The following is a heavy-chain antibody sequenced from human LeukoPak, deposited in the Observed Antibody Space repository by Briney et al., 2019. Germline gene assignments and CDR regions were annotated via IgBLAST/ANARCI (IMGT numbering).Heavy chain of an antibody. Sequence: GGSLRLSCAASGFTFSSYEMNWVRQAPGKGLEWASYIGRSGTTIYYADSVKGRFTISRDNAKNSLYLQMNSLRAEDTAVYYCAELGITMIGGVWGKGTTVTISS. J-gene: IGHJ6*04. CDR1: GFTFSSYE. CDR3: AELGITMIGGV. V-gene: IGHV3-48*03. D-gene: IGHD3-10*02. CDR2: IGRSGTTI.